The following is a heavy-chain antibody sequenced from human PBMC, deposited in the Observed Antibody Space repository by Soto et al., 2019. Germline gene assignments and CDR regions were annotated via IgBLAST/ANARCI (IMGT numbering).Heavy chain of an antibody. V-gene: IGHV1-18*01. CDR2: ISAHNGST. D-gene: IGHD1-1*01. CDR1: GYTFTSYG. CDR3: ARGRYGDY. Sequence: QVHLVQSGAEVKKPGASVKVSCKGSGYTFTSYGITWVRQAPGQGLEWMGWISAHNGSTDYAQKLQGRVTVTRYTSTSTAYMELRSLRSDDTAVYYCARGRYGDYWGQGALVTVSS. J-gene: IGHJ4*02.